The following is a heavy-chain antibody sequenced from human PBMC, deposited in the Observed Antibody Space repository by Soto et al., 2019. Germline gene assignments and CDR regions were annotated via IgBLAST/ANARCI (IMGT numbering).Heavy chain of an antibody. CDR1: GFTFSSYG. CDR3: AKDTRSGSYCLDY. J-gene: IGHJ4*02. V-gene: IGHV3-30*18. D-gene: IGHD1-26*01. Sequence: PGGSLRLSXAASGFTFSSYGMHWVRQAPGKGLEWVAVISYDGSNKYYADSVKGRFTISRDNSKNTLYLQMNSLRAEDTAVYYCAKDTRSGSYCLDYWGQGTLVTVSS. CDR2: ISYDGSNK.